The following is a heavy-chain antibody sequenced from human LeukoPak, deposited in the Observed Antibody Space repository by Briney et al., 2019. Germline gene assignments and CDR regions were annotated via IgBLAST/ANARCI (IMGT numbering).Heavy chain of an antibody. CDR3: ARRFGY. J-gene: IGHJ4*02. CDR2: IGSSGTAI. CDR1: GFTFSDYE. Sequence: GGSLRLSCAASGFTFSDYEMNWVRQAPGKGLEWVSNIGSSGTAIYYADSVKGRFTISRDNAKNSLYLQMNSLRVDDTGVYYCARRFGYWGQGTLVTVSS. V-gene: IGHV3-48*03.